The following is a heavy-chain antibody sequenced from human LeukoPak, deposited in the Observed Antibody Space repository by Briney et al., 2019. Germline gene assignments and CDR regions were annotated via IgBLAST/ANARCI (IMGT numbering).Heavy chain of an antibody. CDR1: GGSISSSSYY. CDR3: ARQKPKVGATLPHYYFDY. CDR2: IYYSGST. Sequence: SETLSLTCTVSGGSISSSSYYWGWTRQPPGKGLEWIGSIYYSGSTYYNPSLKSRVTISVDTSKNQFSLKLSSVTAADTAVYYCARQKPKVGATLPHYYFDYWGQGTLVTVSS. D-gene: IGHD1-26*01. J-gene: IGHJ4*02. V-gene: IGHV4-39*01.